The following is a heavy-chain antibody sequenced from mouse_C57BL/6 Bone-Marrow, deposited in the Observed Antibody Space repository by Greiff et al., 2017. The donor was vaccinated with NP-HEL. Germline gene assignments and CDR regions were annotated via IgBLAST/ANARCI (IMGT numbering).Heavy chain of an antibody. V-gene: IGHV14-3*01. CDR1: GFNIKNTY. Sequence: EVKLVESVAELVRPGASVKLSCTASGFNIKNTYMHWVKQRPEQGLEWIGRIDPANGNTKYAPKFQGKATITADTSSNTAYLQLSSLTSEDTAIYYCARADGYYLAWFAYWGQGTLVTVSA. CDR3: ARADGYYLAWFAY. J-gene: IGHJ3*01. D-gene: IGHD2-3*01. CDR2: IDPANGNT.